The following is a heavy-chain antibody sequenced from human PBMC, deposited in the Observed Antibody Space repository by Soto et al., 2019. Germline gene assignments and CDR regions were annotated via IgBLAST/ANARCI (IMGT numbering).Heavy chain of an antibody. CDR3: ARDDKAEYGADRGGFGC. CDR2: IWYDGSNK. CDR1: GFSFSIYG. Sequence: QVQLVESGGGVVQPGTSLRLSCAASGFSFSIYGMHWVRQAPGKGLEWVAGIWYDGSNKYYAESVKGRFSISRDNSKNTLYLQMNSLRADDKAVYSCARDDKAEYGADRGGFGCWGQGTLVTVSS. J-gene: IGHJ4*02. D-gene: IGHD4-17*01. V-gene: IGHV3-33*01.